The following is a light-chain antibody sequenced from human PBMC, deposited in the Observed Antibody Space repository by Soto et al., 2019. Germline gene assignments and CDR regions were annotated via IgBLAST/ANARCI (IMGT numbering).Light chain of an antibody. Sequence: QSVLTQPPSASATPGQRVTISCSGSRSNIGSNTVNWYQQLPGTAPKLLIYKSNQRPSGVPDRFSGSKSGTSASLAISGLQSEDEAESYCAAWDDGLKGRVFGGGTKLTVL. CDR3: AAWDDGLKGRV. CDR1: RSNIGSNT. J-gene: IGLJ3*02. CDR2: KSN. V-gene: IGLV1-44*01.